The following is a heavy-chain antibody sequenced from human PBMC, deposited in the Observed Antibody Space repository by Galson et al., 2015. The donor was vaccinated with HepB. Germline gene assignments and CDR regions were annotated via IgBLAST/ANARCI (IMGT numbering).Heavy chain of an antibody. J-gene: IGHJ4*02. V-gene: IGHV3-30*02. CDR2: IHYAGSNK. Sequence: SLRLSCAASGVTFSTYGMHWVRQVPGKGLEWVAFIHYAGSNKFYADSVKGRFTISRNNSKNTLYLQMNSLRAEDTAVYFCAKDWARYADEDSWGQGTLVTVSS. CDR1: GVTFSTYG. CDR3: AKDWARYADEDS. D-gene: IGHD3-16*01.